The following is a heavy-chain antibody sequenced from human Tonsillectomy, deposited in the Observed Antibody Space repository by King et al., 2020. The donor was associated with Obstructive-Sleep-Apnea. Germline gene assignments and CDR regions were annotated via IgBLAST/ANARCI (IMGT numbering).Heavy chain of an antibody. Sequence: VQLVESGGGVVQPGRSLRLSCAASGFTFNNYDMHWVRQAPGKGLSWVAIISNDGRNKYQAYSVKGRFTIYRDNSNNTLYMQMNSLRLEDTPFYYLAKGPGGTKWLVDYWGQGTLVTVSS. CDR2: ISNDGRNK. V-gene: IGHV3-30*18. J-gene: IGHJ4*02. CDR3: AKGPGGTKWLVDY. D-gene: IGHD6-19*01. CDR1: GFTFNNYD.